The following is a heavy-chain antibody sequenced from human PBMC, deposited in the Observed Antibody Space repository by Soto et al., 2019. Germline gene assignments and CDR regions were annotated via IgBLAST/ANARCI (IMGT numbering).Heavy chain of an antibody. CDR1: RFSFSSYW. CDR3: ARSYYYYDLDV. V-gene: IGHV3-74*01. J-gene: IGHJ6*02. CDR2: IEGDGTNT. Sequence: GGSLRLSCAASRFSFSSYWMHWVRQAPGKGLVWVSRIEGDGTNTDYADSVKGRFTISRDNTKNTLYLHMNSLRAEDTAVYYCARSYYYYDLDVWGQGTTVTVSS.